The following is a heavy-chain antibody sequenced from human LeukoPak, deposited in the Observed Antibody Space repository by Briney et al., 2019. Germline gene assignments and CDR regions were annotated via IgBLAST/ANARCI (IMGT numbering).Heavy chain of an antibody. D-gene: IGHD2-21*02. CDR1: GFTFSSYA. Sequence: GGSLRLSCAASGFTFSSYAMSWVRQAPGKGLEWVSAISGGGDITYYADSVTGRFTISRDNSKDTLFLQMHSLRPGDTAVYYCVREDTPATANYWGQGTLVTISS. CDR3: VREDTPATANY. J-gene: IGHJ4*02. V-gene: IGHV3-23*01. CDR2: ISGGGDIT.